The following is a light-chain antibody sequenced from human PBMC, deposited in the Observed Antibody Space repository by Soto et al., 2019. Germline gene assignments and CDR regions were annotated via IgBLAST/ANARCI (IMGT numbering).Light chain of an antibody. CDR2: GAS. V-gene: IGKV3-15*01. J-gene: IGKJ4*01. Sequence: EIVLTQSPGTLSVSPGEGATLSCRASQNIFTTLAWYHQKPGQPPRLLIYGASTRATGIPARFSGSGSETEFILTISSLQPEDFGVFYCQQYREWAPLTFGGGTKVDIK. CDR3: QQYREWAPLT. CDR1: QNIFTT.